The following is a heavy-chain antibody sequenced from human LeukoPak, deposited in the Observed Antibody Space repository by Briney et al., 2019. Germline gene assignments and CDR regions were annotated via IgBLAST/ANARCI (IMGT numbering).Heavy chain of an antibody. V-gene: IGHV1-46*01. CDR2: INPSGGST. CDR1: GYTFTSYY. CDR3: ARVPGHRLYYYYYMDV. Sequence: ASVKVSCKASGYTFTSYYMHWVRQAPGQGLEWMGIINPSGGSTNYAQKFQGRVTITADESTSTAYMELSSLRSEDTAVYYCARVPGHRLYYYYYMDVWGKGTTVTISS. J-gene: IGHJ6*03.